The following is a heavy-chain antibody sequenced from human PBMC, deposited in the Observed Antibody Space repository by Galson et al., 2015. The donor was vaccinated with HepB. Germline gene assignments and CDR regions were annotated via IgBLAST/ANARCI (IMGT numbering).Heavy chain of an antibody. D-gene: IGHD1/OR15-1a*01. Sequence: SVKVSCKASGYTFTGYYIHWVRQAPGQGLEWMGWIHPNTGGTNYAQKFQSRVTMTGDTSISTAYMELSSLRSDDTAVYYCARKQTGAPVDYWGQGTLVTVSS. J-gene: IGHJ4*02. V-gene: IGHV1-2*02. CDR2: IHPNTGGT. CDR1: GYTFTGYY. CDR3: ARKQTGAPVDY.